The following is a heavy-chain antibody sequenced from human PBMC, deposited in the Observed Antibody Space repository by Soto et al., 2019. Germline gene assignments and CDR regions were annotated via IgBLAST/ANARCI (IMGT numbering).Heavy chain of an antibody. J-gene: IGHJ5*02. V-gene: IGHV4-4*07. CDR2: IYISGNT. CDR3: ARELKPYNSGWYFTLS. D-gene: IGHD6-19*01. Sequence: QVQLQESGPGLVNPSETLSLTCSVSGGSVSSHYWSWVRQPVGKGLEWIGRIYISGNTKYNPSFKSRVTMSVDTSKNRVSLRLSSVTAADTAVYYCARELKPYNSGWYFTLSWGQGTLVTVSS. CDR1: GGSVSSHY.